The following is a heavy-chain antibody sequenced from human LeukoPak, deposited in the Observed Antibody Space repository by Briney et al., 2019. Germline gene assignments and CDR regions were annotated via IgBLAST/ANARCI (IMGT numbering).Heavy chain of an antibody. Sequence: ASVKVSCKASGYTFTSYGISWVRQAPGQGLEWMGWISAYNDNTNYAQKLQGRVTMTTDTSTSTAYMDLRSLRSDDTAVYYCARTCNTSCPYWYFDLWGRGTLVTVSS. J-gene: IGHJ2*01. D-gene: IGHD2-2*01. CDR1: GYTFTSYG. CDR2: ISAYNDNT. CDR3: ARTCNTSCPYWYFDL. V-gene: IGHV1-18*01.